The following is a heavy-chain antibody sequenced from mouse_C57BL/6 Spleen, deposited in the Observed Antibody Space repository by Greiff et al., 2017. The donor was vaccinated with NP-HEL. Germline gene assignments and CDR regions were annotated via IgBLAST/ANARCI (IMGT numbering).Heavy chain of an antibody. CDR1: GYTFTEYT. CDR2: FYPGSGSI. Sequence: QVQLQQSGAELVKPGASVKLSCKASGYTFTEYTIHWVKQRSGQGLEWIGWFYPGSGSIKYTEKFTDKATLPADKSSSTVYMGRSRLKYEDSAVYFCARHEDRQLRLRSPAWLAYWGQGTLVTVSA. CDR3: ARHEDRQLRLRSPAWLAY. D-gene: IGHD3-2*02. J-gene: IGHJ3*01. V-gene: IGHV1-62-2*01.